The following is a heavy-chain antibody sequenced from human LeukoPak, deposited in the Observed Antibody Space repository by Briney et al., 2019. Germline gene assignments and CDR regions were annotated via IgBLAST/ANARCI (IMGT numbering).Heavy chain of an antibody. Sequence: GRSLRLSCAAPGFTFSVYGMHWVRQAPGKGLEWVAVIWFDGSNKYYEDSVKGRFTISRDNSKNTLYLQINSLRADDTAVYYCARDVSPYGSGSYFDYWGQGTLVTVSS. D-gene: IGHD3-10*01. V-gene: IGHV3-33*01. J-gene: IGHJ4*02. CDR1: GFTFSVYG. CDR3: ARDVSPYGSGSYFDY. CDR2: IWFDGSNK.